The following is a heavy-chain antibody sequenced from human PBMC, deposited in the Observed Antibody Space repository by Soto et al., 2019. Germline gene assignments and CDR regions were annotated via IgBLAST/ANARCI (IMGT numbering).Heavy chain of an antibody. D-gene: IGHD6-19*01. CDR1: GCSISSYY. CDR2: IYYSGST. J-gene: IGHJ4*02. V-gene: IGHV4-59*01. CDR3: ARWPAVAGKMY. Sequence: QVQLQESGPGLVKPSETLSLTCTVSGCSISSYYWSWIRQPPGKGLEWIGYIYYSGSTNYNPSLKSRVTISVDTSKNQFSLKLSSVTAADTAVYYCARWPAVAGKMYWGQGTLVTVSS.